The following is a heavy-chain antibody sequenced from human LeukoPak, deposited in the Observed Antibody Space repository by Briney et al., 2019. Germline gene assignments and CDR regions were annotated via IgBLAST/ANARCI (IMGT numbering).Heavy chain of an antibody. Sequence: GGSLRLSCAASGFTFSSYSMNWVLHAPGKGLEWVSYISSSSSTIYYTDCVKGRFTISRDNAKNSLYLQMNSLRAEDTAVYYCATLEDIVVVPAAPLHWFDPWGQGTLVTVSS. CDR2: ISSSSSTI. CDR3: ATLEDIVVVPAAPLHWFDP. V-gene: IGHV3-48*01. J-gene: IGHJ5*02. D-gene: IGHD2-2*01. CDR1: GFTFSSYS.